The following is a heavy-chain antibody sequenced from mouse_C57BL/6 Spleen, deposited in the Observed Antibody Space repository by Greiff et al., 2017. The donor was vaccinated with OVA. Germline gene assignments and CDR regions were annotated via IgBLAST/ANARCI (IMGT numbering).Heavy chain of an antibody. CDR1: GYSITSGYY. CDR3: ASGDYDYDRYFDV. J-gene: IGHJ1*03. CDR2: ISYDGSN. V-gene: IGHV3-6*01. D-gene: IGHD2-4*01. Sequence: EVQRVESGPGLVKPSQSLSLTCSVTGYSITSGYYWNWIRQFPGNKLEWMGYISYDGSNNYNPSLKNRISITRDTSKNQFFLKLNSVTTEDTATYYCASGDYDYDRYFDVWGTGTTVTVSS.